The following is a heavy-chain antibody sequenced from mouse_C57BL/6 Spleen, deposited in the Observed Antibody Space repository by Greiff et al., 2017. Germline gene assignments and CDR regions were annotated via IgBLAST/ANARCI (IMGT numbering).Heavy chain of an antibody. CDR2: INPGSGGT. CDR3: ARGGYGSSYEDDAMDY. CDR1: GYAFTNYL. J-gene: IGHJ4*01. Sequence: KQSGAELVRPGTSVKVSCKASGYAFTNYLIEWVKQRPGQGLEWIGVINPGSGGTNYNEKFKGKATLTADKSSSTAYMQLSSLTSEDSAVYFCARGGYGSSYEDDAMDYWGQGTSVTVSS. D-gene: IGHD1-1*01. V-gene: IGHV1-54*01.